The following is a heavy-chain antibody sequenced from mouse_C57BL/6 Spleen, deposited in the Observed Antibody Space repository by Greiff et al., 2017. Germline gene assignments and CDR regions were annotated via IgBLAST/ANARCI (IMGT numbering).Heavy chain of an antibody. CDR1: GYSFTGSF. CDR3: ARGGYYVMDY. CDR2: INPYNGDP. J-gene: IGHJ4*01. Sequence: VQLQQSGPELVKPGASVKISCKASGYSFTGSFMNWVMQSHGKSLEWIGRINPYNGDPYYNQKFKGKATLTLYKSSSTAHMGLRSLTAEDSAVYYSARGGYYVMDYWGQGTSVTVSS. V-gene: IGHV1-20*01.